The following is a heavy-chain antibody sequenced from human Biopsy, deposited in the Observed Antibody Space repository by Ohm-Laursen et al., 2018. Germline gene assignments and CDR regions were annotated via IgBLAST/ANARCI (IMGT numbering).Heavy chain of an antibody. J-gene: IGHJ4*02. Sequence: RSQRLSCTASVFNFTVNGKHWICLGPGKGLGREAVISHDGRGRFYVDSAKGRFTISRDNSKNTLYLQMNSLSAEDSAEYCCGRHLRYNDYWGQGTLVTVSS. CDR1: VFNFTVNG. D-gene: IGHD3-9*01. CDR3: GRHLRYNDY. CDR2: ISHDGRGR. V-gene: IGHV3-30*03.